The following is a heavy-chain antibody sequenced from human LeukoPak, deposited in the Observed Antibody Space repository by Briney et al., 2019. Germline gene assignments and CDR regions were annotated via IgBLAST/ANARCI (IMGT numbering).Heavy chain of an antibody. V-gene: IGHV4-34*01. J-gene: IGHJ5*02. CDR1: GGSFSGYY. Sequence: SETPSLTCAVSGGSFSGYYWSWIRQPPGKGLEWIGEINHSGSTNYNPSLKSRVTISVDTSKNQFSLKLSSVTAADTAVYYCARSLQIIAAGYNWFDPWGQGTLVTVSS. CDR2: INHSGST. CDR3: ARSLQIIAAGYNWFDP. D-gene: IGHD6-13*01.